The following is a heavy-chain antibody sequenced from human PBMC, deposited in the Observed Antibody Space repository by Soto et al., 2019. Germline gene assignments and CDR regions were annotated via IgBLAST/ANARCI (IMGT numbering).Heavy chain of an antibody. Sequence: QVQLQQWGAGLLKPSETLSLTCAVYGGSCSGYYWSWIRQPPGKGLEWIGEINHSGSTNYNPSLKSRVTISVDTSQNQFSLNLSYVTAADTAVYYCARGPRGYSGYDPRSNCDSWGQGSLVTVSS. CDR3: ARGPRGYSGYDPRSNCDS. J-gene: IGHJ4*02. D-gene: IGHD5-12*01. CDR2: INHSGST. CDR1: GGSCSGYY. V-gene: IGHV4-34*01.